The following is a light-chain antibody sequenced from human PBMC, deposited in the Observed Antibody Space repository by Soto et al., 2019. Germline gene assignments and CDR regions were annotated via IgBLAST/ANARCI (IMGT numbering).Light chain of an antibody. Sequence: DIQMTQSPSSLSASVGDRVTITCQASQDINNFFSWYQQKPGKSPKLLIYDASNLETGVPSRFSGSGSGTTFIFTISSLQAEDIATYYCQQYDYFPRTFGGGTKVEIK. CDR2: DAS. J-gene: IGKJ4*01. CDR3: QQYDYFPRT. CDR1: QDINNF. V-gene: IGKV1-33*01.